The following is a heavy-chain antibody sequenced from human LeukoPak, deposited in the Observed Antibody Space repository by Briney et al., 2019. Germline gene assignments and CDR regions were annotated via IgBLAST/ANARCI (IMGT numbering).Heavy chain of an antibody. CDR2: ISWNSGSI. Sequence: GGSLRLSCAASGFTFDDYAMHWVRQAPGKGLEWVSGISWNSGSIGYADSVEGRFTISRDNPGNTLYLRLNSLEAEDTAVYYCAKSHSEAQRGYFDYWGQGTLVTVSS. CDR3: AKSHSEAQRGYFDY. V-gene: IGHV3-9*01. CDR1: GFTFDDYA. D-gene: IGHD3-10*01. J-gene: IGHJ4*02.